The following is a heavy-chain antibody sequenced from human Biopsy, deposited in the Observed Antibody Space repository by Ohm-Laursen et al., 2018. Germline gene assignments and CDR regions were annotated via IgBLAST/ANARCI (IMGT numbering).Heavy chain of an antibody. Sequence: ASVTVSCKASGYSFTSYYMHWARQAPGQGLEWMGMINPSGSTTSYPQIFQGRVTMTRDTSKSTVYMELISLRSADTAVYFCARNTGWYGDLYYFDYWGQGTLVTVSS. CDR3: ARNTGWYGDLYYFDY. J-gene: IGHJ4*02. V-gene: IGHV1-46*01. D-gene: IGHD6-19*01. CDR1: GYSFTSYY. CDR2: INPSGSTT.